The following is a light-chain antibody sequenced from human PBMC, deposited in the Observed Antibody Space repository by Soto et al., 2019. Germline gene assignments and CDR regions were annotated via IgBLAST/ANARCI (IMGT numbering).Light chain of an antibody. CDR2: GAS. Sequence: DIQMTQSPSSLSASVGDRVIITCRASLTICDSLSWFQQKAGKPPTLLIYGASALHSGVPARFSGSGSGTDFTLTISNMQREDFATYYCQQTYNLPRTFGQGTKVDI. CDR3: QQTYNLPRT. V-gene: IGKV1-39*01. CDR1: LTICDS. J-gene: IGKJ1*01.